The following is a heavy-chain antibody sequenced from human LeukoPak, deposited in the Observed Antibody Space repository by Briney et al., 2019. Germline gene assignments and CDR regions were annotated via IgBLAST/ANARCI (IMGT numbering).Heavy chain of an antibody. D-gene: IGHD3-10*01. CDR1: GGSISSGGYY. V-gene: IGHV4-31*03. Sequence: PSQTLSLTCTVSGGSISSGGYYWSWIRQHPGKGLEWIGYIYYSGSTYYNPSLKSRVTISVDTSKNQFSLKLSSVTAADTAVYYCASPRGRVTMVQGTLPDYWGQGTLVTVSS. CDR2: IYYSGST. CDR3: ASPRGRVTMVQGTLPDY. J-gene: IGHJ4*02.